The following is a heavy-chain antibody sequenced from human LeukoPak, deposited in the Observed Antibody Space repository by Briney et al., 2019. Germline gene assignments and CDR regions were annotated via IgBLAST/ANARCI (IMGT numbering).Heavy chain of an antibody. D-gene: IGHD4-23*01. CDR1: GGSISSRSYY. CDR2: IYYSGST. J-gene: IGHJ3*02. CDR3: ARGSLSTGNGIYAFDI. V-gene: IGHV4-39*07. Sequence: SETLSLTCTVSGGSISSRSYYWGWIRQPPGKGLEWIGSIYYSGSTYYNPSLQSRVTISVDTSKNQFSLKLSSVTAADTAVYYCARGSLSTGNGIYAFDIWGQGTMVTVSS.